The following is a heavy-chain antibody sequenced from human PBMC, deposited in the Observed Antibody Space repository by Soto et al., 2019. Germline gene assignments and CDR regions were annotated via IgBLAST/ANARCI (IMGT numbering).Heavy chain of an antibody. J-gene: IGHJ4*02. CDR1: GFSLSTSGMR. V-gene: IGHV2-70*04. D-gene: IGHD3-22*01. CDR2: IDWDDDK. Sequence: SGPTLVNPTQTLTLTCTFSGFSLSTSGMRVSWIRQPPGKALEWLARIDWDDDKFYSTSLKTRLTISKDTSKNQLVLTMTNRDSVDTATYYCARTLTNYYASGGHYYDWDYFHYLAQGTLVTVSS. CDR3: ARTLTNYYASGGHYYDWDYFHY.